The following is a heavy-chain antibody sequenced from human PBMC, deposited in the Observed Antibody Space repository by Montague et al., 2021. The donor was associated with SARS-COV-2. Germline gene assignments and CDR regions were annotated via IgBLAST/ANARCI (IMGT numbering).Heavy chain of an antibody. J-gene: IGHJ3*02. CDR2: IYYSGST. V-gene: IGHV4-31*03. CDR3: ARARITMIVVVNAFDI. Sequence: TLSLTCTVSGGSISSGGYYWSWIRQHPGKGLEWIGYIYYSGSTYYNPSLRSRVTISVDTSKNQFSLKLSSVTAADTAVYYCARARITMIVVVNAFDIWGQGTMVTVSS. CDR1: GGSISSGGYY. D-gene: IGHD3-22*01.